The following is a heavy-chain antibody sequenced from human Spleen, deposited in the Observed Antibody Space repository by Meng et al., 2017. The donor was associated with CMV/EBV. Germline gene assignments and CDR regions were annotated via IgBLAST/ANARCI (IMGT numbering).Heavy chain of an antibody. V-gene: IGHV3-74*01. D-gene: IGHD1-1*01. Sequence: GGSLRLSCAASGFTFSSYWMHWVRQAPGKGLVWVSHINTDGSNTNYADSVKGRFTISRDNAKNTLYLQMNSLRVEDTAVYYCARDYNWGHEFWGQGTLVTVSS. CDR1: GFTFSSYW. CDR3: ARDYNWGHEF. J-gene: IGHJ4*02. CDR2: INTDGSNT.